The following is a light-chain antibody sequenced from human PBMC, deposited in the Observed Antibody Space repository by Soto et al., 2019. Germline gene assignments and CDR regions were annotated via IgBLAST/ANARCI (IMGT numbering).Light chain of an antibody. CDR3: QQRSNWPPIT. CDR2: GAS. J-gene: IGKJ5*01. V-gene: IGKV3D-20*02. Sequence: EIVLTQSPGTLSLSPGERATLSCRASQSVTSNYLAWYQQKPGQAPRYLIYGASSRATGIPDRFSGSGSGTDFTLTISRLEPEDFAVYYCQQRSNWPPITFGQGTRLEIK. CDR1: QSVTSNY.